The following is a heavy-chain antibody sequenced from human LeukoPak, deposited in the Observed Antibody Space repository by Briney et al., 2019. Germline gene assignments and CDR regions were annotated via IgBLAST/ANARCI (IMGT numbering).Heavy chain of an antibody. CDR1: GFTFSSYA. Sequence: GGSLRLSCAASGFTFSSYAMSWVRQALGKGLEWVSAISGSGGSTYYADSVKGRFTISRDNSKNTLYLQMNSLRAEDTAVYYCAKDQGPLLWFGEFTETDYWGQGTLVAVSS. CDR3: AKDQGPLLWFGEFTETDY. J-gene: IGHJ4*02. CDR2: ISGSGGST. V-gene: IGHV3-23*01. D-gene: IGHD3-10*01.